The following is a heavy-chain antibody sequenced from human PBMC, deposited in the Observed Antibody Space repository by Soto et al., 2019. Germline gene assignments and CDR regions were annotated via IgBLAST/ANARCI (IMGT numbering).Heavy chain of an antibody. CDR3: TRWGNYVTFDY. Sequence: GGSLRLSCTASGFTFGDYAMSWVRQAPGKGLEWVGFIRSKAYGGTTEYAASVKGRFTISRDDSKSIAYLQMNSLKTEDTAVYYCTRWGNYVTFDYWGQGTLVTVSS. V-gene: IGHV3-49*04. CDR1: GFTFGDYA. J-gene: IGHJ4*02. D-gene: IGHD4-4*01. CDR2: IRSKAYGGTT.